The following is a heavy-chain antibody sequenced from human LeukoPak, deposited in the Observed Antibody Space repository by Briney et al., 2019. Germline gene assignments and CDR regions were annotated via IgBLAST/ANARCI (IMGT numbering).Heavy chain of an antibody. J-gene: IGHJ5*02. V-gene: IGHV3-49*03. CDR3: TRDSVGGTAWFDP. D-gene: IGHD1-26*01. CDR2: IRSKAYGGTT. Sequence: SLRLSCTASGFTFGDYAMSWFRQAPGKGLEWVGFIRSKAYGGTTEYAASVKGRYTIPRDDSKSIAYLQMNSMQTEDTAVYYCTRDSVGGTAWFDPWGQGTLVTVSS. CDR1: GFTFGDYA.